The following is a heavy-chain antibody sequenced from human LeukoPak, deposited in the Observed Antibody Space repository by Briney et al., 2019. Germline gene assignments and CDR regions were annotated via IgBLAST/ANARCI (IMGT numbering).Heavy chain of an antibody. CDR3: AREPPYYDFWGGSFDY. J-gene: IGHJ4*02. D-gene: IGHD3-3*01. Sequence: SETLSLTCTVSGGSISSYYWSWIRQPPGKGLEWIGYIYYSGSTNYNPSLKSRVTISVDTSKNQFSLKLSSVTAADTAVYYRAREPPYYDFWGGSFDYWGQGTLVTVSS. CDR2: IYYSGST. V-gene: IGHV4-59*01. CDR1: GGSISSYY.